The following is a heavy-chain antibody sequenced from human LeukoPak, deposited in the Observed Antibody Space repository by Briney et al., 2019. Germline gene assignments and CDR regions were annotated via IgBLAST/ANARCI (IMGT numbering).Heavy chain of an antibody. CDR1: GFTFSSYS. J-gene: IGHJ3*02. V-gene: IGHV3-21*04. D-gene: IGHD1-26*01. Sequence: GGSLRLSCAASGFTFSSYSMNWVRQAPGKGLEWVSSISSSSSYIYYADSVKGRFTISRDNAKNTLYLQMNSLRAEDTAVYYCARFIAGATMGAFDIWGQGTMVTVSS. CDR3: ARFIAGATMGAFDI. CDR2: ISSSSSYI.